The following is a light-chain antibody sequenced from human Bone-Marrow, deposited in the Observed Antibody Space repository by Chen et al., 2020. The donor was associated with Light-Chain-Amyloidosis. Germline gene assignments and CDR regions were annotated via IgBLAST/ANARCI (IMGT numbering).Light chain of an antibody. CDR1: SGSIATNY. Sequence: NFMLTQPHSVSESPGKTVIISCTRSSGSIATNYVQWYQQRPGSSPTTVIYEDDQRPSGGPDRCSGSMDRSSSSDSITISGLKTEDEADDDCQSYQGRRQGVVGGGTKLTV. J-gene: IGLJ3*02. CDR3: QSYQGRRQGV. V-gene: IGLV6-57*01. CDR2: EDD.